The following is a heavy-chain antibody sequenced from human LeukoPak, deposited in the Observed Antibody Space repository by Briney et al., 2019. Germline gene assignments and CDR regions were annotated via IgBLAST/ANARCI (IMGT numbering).Heavy chain of an antibody. CDR2: IYPGDSDT. V-gene: IGHV5-51*01. CDR1: GYSFTSSW. CDR3: ARRGYGDYVSGSHAFDI. Sequence: GESLKISCKGSGYSFTSSWIGWVRQMPGKGLEWMGIIYPGDSDTRYSPSFQGQVTISADKSISTAYQQWSSLKASDTAMYYCARRGYGDYVSGSHAFDIWGQGTMVTVSS. J-gene: IGHJ3*02. D-gene: IGHD4-17*01.